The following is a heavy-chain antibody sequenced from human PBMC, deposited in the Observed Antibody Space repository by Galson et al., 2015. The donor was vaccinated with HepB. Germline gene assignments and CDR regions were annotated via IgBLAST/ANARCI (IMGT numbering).Heavy chain of an antibody. J-gene: IGHJ3*02. CDR2: TYYRSKWYD. V-gene: IGHV6-1*01. D-gene: IGHD1-1*01. Sequence: CAISGDSVSTDSATWNWIRQSPSRGLEWLGRTYYRSKWYDTYAASMQGRIIVNPDTSKNQFSLQLHSVTPEDTAVYYCVRATSNWDATINNAFDTWGQGTKVTVSS. CDR1: GDSVSTDSAT. CDR3: VRATSNWDATINNAFDT.